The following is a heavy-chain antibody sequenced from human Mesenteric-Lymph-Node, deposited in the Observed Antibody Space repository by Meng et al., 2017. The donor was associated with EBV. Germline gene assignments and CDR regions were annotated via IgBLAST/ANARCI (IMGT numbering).Heavy chain of an antibody. CDR3: ARVLVRGVMPSVSRFDP. CDR1: GGSLHSGDYD. CDR2: TYYNGNT. V-gene: IGHV4-61*08. Sequence: VLLEESGPGLVKASETLSLTCSVAGGSLHSGDYDWSWIRQPPGKGLEWIGTTYYNGNTYYNPSLKSRVTISIDTSKNQFSLKVNSMTAADTAVYYCARVLVRGVMPSVSRFDPWGQGTLVTVSS. J-gene: IGHJ5*01. D-gene: IGHD3-10*01.